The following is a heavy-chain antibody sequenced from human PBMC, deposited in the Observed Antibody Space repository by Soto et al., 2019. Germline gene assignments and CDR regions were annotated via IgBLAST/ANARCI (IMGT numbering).Heavy chain of an antibody. V-gene: IGHV4-34*01. CDR1: GGSVRGSY. CDR2: INDSGST. Sequence: SETLSLTCAVYGGSVRGSYWSWIRQPPGKGLEWIGEINDSGSTKYNPSLKSRVTISVDTSKNQFSLSLSSVTAADTAVYYCAKTDVDCGGDCYFYYGMDVWGQGTTVTVSS. CDR3: AKTDVDCGGDCYFYYGMDV. J-gene: IGHJ6*02. D-gene: IGHD2-21*02.